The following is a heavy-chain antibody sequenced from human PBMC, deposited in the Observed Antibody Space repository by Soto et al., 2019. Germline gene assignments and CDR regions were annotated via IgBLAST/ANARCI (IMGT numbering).Heavy chain of an antibody. Sequence: PGESLKISCKCSGYSFTNYWIAWVRQMPGKGLEWMGIINPGDSDIRYSPSFRGQVTISADKSISTAYLQWSSLKASDTAIYYCARHYYGFDYWGQGTLVTVSS. CDR1: GYSFTNYW. J-gene: IGHJ4*02. V-gene: IGHV5-51*01. CDR3: ARHYYGFDY. CDR2: INPGDSDI. D-gene: IGHD3-22*01.